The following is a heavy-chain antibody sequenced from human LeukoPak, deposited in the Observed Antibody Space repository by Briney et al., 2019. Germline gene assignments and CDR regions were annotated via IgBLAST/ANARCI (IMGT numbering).Heavy chain of an antibody. D-gene: IGHD1-7*01. J-gene: IGHJ4*02. V-gene: IGHV3-21*01. Sequence: GGSLRLSCAASGFTFSSYSMNWVRQAPGKGLEWVSSISSSSSYIYYADSVKGRFTISRDNAKNSLYLQMNSLRAEDTAVYYCARDQGPGTTSYFDYWGQGTLVTVSS. CDR1: GFTFSSYS. CDR3: ARDQGPGTTSYFDY. CDR2: ISSSSSYI.